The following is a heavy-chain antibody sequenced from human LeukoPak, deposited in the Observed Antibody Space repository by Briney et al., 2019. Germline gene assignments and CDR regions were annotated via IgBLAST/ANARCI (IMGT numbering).Heavy chain of an antibody. J-gene: IGHJ4*01. D-gene: IGHD2-15*01. Sequence: SETLSLTCAVYGGSFSGYYWSWIRQPPGKGLEWIGEINHSGSTNYNPSLKSRVTISVDTSKNQFSLKLPSVTAADTAIYYCARPRVWRGGSCPNYFDHWGQGTLVTVFS. CDR1: GGSFSGYY. V-gene: IGHV4-34*01. CDR3: ARPRVWRGGSCPNYFDH. CDR2: INHSGST.